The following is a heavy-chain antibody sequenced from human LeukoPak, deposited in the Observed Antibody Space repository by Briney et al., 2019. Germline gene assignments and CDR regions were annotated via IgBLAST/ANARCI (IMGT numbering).Heavy chain of an antibody. J-gene: IGHJ6*03. D-gene: IGHD3-9*01. CDR1: GFTVSSNE. V-gene: IGHV3-38-3*01. Sequence: PTGGSLRLSCAASGFTVSSNEMSWVRQAPGKGLEWVSSISGGSTYYADSRKGRFTISRDNAKNSLYLQMSSLRAEDTALYYCARDYYDILTGFPKYMDVWGKGTTVTVSS. CDR3: ARDYYDILTGFPKYMDV. CDR2: ISGGST.